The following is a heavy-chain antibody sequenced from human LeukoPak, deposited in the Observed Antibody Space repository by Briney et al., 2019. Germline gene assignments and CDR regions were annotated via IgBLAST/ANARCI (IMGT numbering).Heavy chain of an antibody. CDR1: GFTFSSYA. J-gene: IGHJ5*02. V-gene: IGHV3-23*01. D-gene: IGHD3-9*01. Sequence: GGSLRLSCAASGFTFSSYAMSWVRQAPGKGLEWVSAISGSGGSTYYADSVKGRFTISRDNSRNTLYLQMNSLRAEDTAVYYCARDGFTTYYDILTGYYHWFDPWGQGTLVTVSS. CDR2: ISGSGGST. CDR3: ARDGFTTYYDILTGYYHWFDP.